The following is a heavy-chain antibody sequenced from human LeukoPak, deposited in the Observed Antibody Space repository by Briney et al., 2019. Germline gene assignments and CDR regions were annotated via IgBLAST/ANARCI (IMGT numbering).Heavy chain of an antibody. CDR2: IYHSGST. D-gene: IGHD4-17*01. V-gene: IGHV4-30-2*01. J-gene: IGHJ4*02. CDR3: ARGSDLRLDYFDY. CDR1: GGSISSGGYS. Sequence: SQTLSLTCAVSGGSISSGGYSWSWIRQPPGKGLEWIGYIYHSGSTYYNPSLKSRVTISVDRSKNQFSLKLSSVTAADTAVYYCARGSDLRLDYFDYWGQGTLVTVSS.